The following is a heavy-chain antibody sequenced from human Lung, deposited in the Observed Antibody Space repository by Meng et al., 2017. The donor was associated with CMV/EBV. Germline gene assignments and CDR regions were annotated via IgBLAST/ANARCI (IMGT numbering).Heavy chain of an antibody. CDR1: GGSFSGYY. D-gene: IGHD1-26*01. CDR2: INHSGST. Sequence: LXCAVYGGSFSGYYWSWIRQPPGKGLEWIGEINHSGSTNYNPSLKSRVTISVDTSKNQFSLKLSSVTAADTAVYYCARVIGYGGSGRVDYWGHGKXVTCAS. V-gene: IGHV4-34*01. J-gene: IGHJ4*01. CDR3: ARVIGYGGSGRVDY.